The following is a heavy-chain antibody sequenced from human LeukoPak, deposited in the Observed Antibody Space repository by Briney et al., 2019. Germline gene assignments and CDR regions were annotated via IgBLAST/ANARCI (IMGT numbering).Heavy chain of an antibody. Sequence: GASVKVSCKASGYTFTSYGISWVRQAPGQGLEWMGWISAYNGSTNYAQKLQGRVTMTTDTSTSTAYMELRSLRSDDTAVYYCARDTYYYGSGSPWPIDYWGQGTLVTVSS. CDR2: ISAYNGST. J-gene: IGHJ4*02. CDR3: ARDTYYYGSGSPWPIDY. CDR1: GYTFTSYG. V-gene: IGHV1-18*01. D-gene: IGHD3-10*01.